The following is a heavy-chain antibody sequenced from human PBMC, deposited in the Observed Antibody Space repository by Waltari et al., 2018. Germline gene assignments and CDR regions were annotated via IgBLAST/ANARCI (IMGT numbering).Heavy chain of an antibody. CDR2: IRSKPNNYAT. CDR3: TGGAVTGTHF. D-gene: IGHD6-13*01. V-gene: IGHV3-73*01. J-gene: IGHJ4*02. CDR1: GFTFSGST. Sequence: EVQVVESGGGLVQPGGSLKLSCATSGFTFSGSTIHWVRQTSGKGLEWIGRIRSKPNNYATRYTASVEGRFTISRDDSENTAYLQMSSLMTEDTAVYYCTGGAVTGTHFWGQGTLVTVSS.